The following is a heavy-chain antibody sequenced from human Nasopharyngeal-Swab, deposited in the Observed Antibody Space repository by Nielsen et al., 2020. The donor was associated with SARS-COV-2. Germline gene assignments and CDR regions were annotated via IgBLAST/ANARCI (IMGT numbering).Heavy chain of an antibody. D-gene: IGHD2-2*01. V-gene: IGHV4-34*01. CDR3: AREHQLRYYYGMEV. CDR2: INHSGST. CDR1: GASFSVYD. Sequence: SETLSLTCAVYGASFSVYDWNWIRQSPGKGLEWIGEINHSGSTKHNPSLKSRVTLSLDTSKNQFSLKVSAVTAADTAIYYCAREHQLRYYYGMEVWGQGTTVTVSS. J-gene: IGHJ6*02.